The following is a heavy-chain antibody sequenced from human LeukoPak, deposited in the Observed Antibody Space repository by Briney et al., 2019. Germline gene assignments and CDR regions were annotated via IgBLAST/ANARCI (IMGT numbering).Heavy chain of an antibody. CDR2: ISGSGGST. J-gene: IGHJ4*02. CDR1: GFTFSSYA. CDR3: AKGSVGFGELFDY. V-gene: IGHV3-23*01. D-gene: IGHD3-10*01. Sequence: TGGSLRLSCAASGFTFSSYAMSWVRQAPGKGLEWVSAISGSGGSTYYADSVKGRFTISRDNSKNTLYLQMNSLRAEDTAVYYCAKGSVGFGELFDYWGQGTLVTVSS.